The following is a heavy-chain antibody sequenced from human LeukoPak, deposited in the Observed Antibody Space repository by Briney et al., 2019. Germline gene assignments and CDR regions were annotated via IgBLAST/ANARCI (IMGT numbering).Heavy chain of an antibody. J-gene: IGHJ6*02. V-gene: IGHV1-46*01. CDR1: GYTFTSYY. CDR3: ASPDSGATQRYYYYGMDV. CDR2: INPSGGST. D-gene: IGHD2-15*01. Sequence: ASVKVSCKASGYTFTSYYMHWVRQAPGQGLEWMGIINPSGGSTSYAQKFQGRVTITADESTSTAYMELSSLRSEDTAVYYCASPDSGATQRYYYYGMDVWGQGTTVTVSS.